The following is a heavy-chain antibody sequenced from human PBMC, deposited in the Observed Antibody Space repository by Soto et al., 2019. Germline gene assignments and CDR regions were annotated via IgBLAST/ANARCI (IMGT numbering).Heavy chain of an antibody. D-gene: IGHD3-10*01. J-gene: IGHJ6*02. CDR2: IYYSGTT. V-gene: IGHV4-31*02. Sequence: NPSETLSLTXTVSGLSISSGGYYWTWIRQHPGKGLEWIGCIYYSGTTYYSPSLKSRVTISVDTSKNQFSLRLSSVTAADTAVYYCARVLGSAVYYGMDVWGQGTTVTVSS. CDR1: GLSISSGGYY. CDR3: ARVLGSAVYYGMDV.